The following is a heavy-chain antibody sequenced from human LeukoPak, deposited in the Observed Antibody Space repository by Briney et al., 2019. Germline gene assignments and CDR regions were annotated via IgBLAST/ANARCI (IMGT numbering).Heavy chain of an antibody. CDR2: ISYDGTYK. CDR3: ARTPGNGIHYFDC. D-gene: IGHD2-8*01. CDR1: GFTFSSYA. V-gene: IGHV3-30*04. J-gene: IGHJ4*02. Sequence: GGSLRLSWAASGFTFSSYAMHWVRQAPGKVLEWVAVISYDGTYKYYADYVKGRFHIYRDNSKNTLYLQMNSLRAEDTAVYYCARTPGNGIHYFDCWGQGTLVTVSS.